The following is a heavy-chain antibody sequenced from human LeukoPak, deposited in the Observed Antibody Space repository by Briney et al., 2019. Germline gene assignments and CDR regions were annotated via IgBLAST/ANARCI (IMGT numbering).Heavy chain of an antibody. CDR1: GYSFSSCS. V-gene: IGHV1-18*01. CDR2: ISAYSGNT. Sequence: ASVKVSCKASGYSFSSCSISWVRQAPGQGLEWMGWISAYSGNTNYAHKLQGRVTMTTDTSTSTAYMELRSLRSDDTAVYYCARHRSRMVRGGDWFDPWGQGTLVTVSS. D-gene: IGHD3-10*01. CDR3: ARHRSRMVRGGDWFDP. J-gene: IGHJ5*02.